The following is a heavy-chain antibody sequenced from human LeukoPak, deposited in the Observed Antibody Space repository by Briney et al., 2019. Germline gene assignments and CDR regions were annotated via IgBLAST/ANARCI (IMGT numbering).Heavy chain of an antibody. CDR2: VRNDGSDK. V-gene: IGHV3-30*02. J-gene: IGHJ4*02. CDR3: AKHYYGSGSQKYYFDY. CDR1: GFIFSDYG. Sequence: GGSQRLSCAASGFIFSDYGMHWVRQAPGKGLEWVTLVRNDGSDKYYADSVKGRFTTSRDNSKNTLYLQMNSLRPEDTAVYYCAKHYYGSGSQKYYFDYWGQGTLVTVSS. D-gene: IGHD3-10*01.